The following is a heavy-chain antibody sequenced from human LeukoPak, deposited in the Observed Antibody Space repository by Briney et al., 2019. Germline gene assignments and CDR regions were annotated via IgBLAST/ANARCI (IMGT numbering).Heavy chain of an antibody. D-gene: IGHD2-2*01. V-gene: IGHV3-7*03. CDR1: RFTFSDTL. Sequence: PGGSLRLSCAASRFTFSDTLMTWVRQAPGKGLEWVATIKPDGSEKYYVDSVRGRFTISRVNAENSLYLQMNSLRAEDTAVYHCTKGGYSTSWYWIYWGQGTLVTVSS. CDR2: IKPDGSEK. J-gene: IGHJ4*02. CDR3: TKGGYSTSWYWIY.